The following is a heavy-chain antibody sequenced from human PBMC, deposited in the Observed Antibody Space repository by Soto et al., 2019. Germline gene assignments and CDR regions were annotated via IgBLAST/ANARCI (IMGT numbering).Heavy chain of an antibody. CDR2: ISYDGSNK. Sequence: PGGSLRLSCAASGFTFSSYAMHWVRQAPGKGLEWVAVISYDGSNKYYADSVKGRFTISRDNSKNTLYLQMNSLRAEDTAVYYCARDSASSIELRVPSWFDPWGQGTLVTV. J-gene: IGHJ5*02. CDR3: ARDSASSIELRVPSWFDP. V-gene: IGHV3-30-3*01. CDR1: GFTFSSYA. D-gene: IGHD1-7*01.